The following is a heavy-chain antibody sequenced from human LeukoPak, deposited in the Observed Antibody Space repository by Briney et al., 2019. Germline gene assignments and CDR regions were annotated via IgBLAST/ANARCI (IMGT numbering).Heavy chain of an antibody. D-gene: IGHD4-17*01. Sequence: PGGSLRLSCAASGFTFSSYAMSWVRQAPGKGLEWVSAVSYTGGMTYYADSVKGRFTISRHNSKNTLYLQMNGLRAEDTAVYYCAKDGRSDLGDHHEYFDYWGQGTLVTVSS. J-gene: IGHJ4*02. V-gene: IGHV3-23*01. CDR2: VSYTGGMT. CDR1: GFTFSSYA. CDR3: AKDGRSDLGDHHEYFDY.